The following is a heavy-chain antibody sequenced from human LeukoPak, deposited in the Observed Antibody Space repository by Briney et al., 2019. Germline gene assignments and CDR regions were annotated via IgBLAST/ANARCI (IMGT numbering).Heavy chain of an antibody. V-gene: IGHV3-74*01. J-gene: IGHJ4*02. Sequence: GGSLRLSCAASGFTFSISWMNWVRQAPGKGLVWVSRINVDGSTTVYADSVKGRFTISRDNAKNALYLQMNSLRAEDTAVYYCRHGNSSGDYWGQGTLVTVSS. CDR2: INVDGSTT. CDR3: RHGNSSGDY. D-gene: IGHD6-6*01. CDR1: GFTFSISW.